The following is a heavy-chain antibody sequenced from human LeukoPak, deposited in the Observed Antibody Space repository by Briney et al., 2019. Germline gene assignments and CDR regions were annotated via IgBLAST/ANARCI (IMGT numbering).Heavy chain of an antibody. D-gene: IGHD6-6*01. CDR2: LYSGGDT. Sequence: GGSLRLSCAASGFTFSSYNMDWVRQAPGKGLEWVSILYSGGDTYYADSVKGRFTTSRDNSRNTVYLQMNGLRVEDTAVYYCATVMGSSPSTAYFAYWGRGTLVTVSS. V-gene: IGHV3-53*01. CDR3: ATVMGSSPSTAYFAY. J-gene: IGHJ4*02. CDR1: GFTFSSYN.